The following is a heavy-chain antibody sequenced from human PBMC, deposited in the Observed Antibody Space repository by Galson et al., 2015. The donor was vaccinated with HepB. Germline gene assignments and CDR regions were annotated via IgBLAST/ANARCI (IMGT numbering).Heavy chain of an antibody. D-gene: IGHD1-26*01. CDR1: GFSLTANPVG. J-gene: IGHJ4*02. CDR3: AHRLPYSGSWDEGYFDY. Sequence: PALVKPTQTLTLTCSFSGFSLTANPVGVGWIRQPPGKALEWLVFIYWDDDKRYSPSLTNRLTINKDSSKNQVVLTMTNMDPVDTATYYCAHRLPYSGSWDEGYFDYWGQGILVTVSS. CDR2: IYWDDDK. V-gene: IGHV2-5*02.